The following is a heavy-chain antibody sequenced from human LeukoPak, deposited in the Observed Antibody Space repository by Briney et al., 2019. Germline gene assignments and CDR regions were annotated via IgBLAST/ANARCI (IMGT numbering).Heavy chain of an antibody. Sequence: SETLSLTCAVYGGSFSGYYWSWIRQPPGKGLEWIGYIYDSGSTYYNPSLKSRITISVDTSENRFSLKLSSVTATDTAVYYCARDSSGGSCYGAFDIWGQGTMVTVSS. V-gene: IGHV4-34*01. CDR3: ARDSSGGSCYGAFDI. D-gene: IGHD2-15*01. CDR2: IYDSGST. J-gene: IGHJ3*02. CDR1: GGSFSGYY.